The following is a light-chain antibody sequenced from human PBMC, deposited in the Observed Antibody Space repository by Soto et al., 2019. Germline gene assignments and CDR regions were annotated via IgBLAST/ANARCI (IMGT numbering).Light chain of an antibody. CDR1: ESVRSY. CDR3: QQYNNWPPIT. CDR2: GAS. J-gene: IGKJ5*01. Sequence: EVVMTQSPATLSVSPGERAILSCRASESVRSYLAWYQQKPGQAPRLLIYGASTRATGIPARFSGSGSGTEFTLTISSLQSEDFAIYYCQQYNNWPPITFGQGTRLEIK. V-gene: IGKV3-15*01.